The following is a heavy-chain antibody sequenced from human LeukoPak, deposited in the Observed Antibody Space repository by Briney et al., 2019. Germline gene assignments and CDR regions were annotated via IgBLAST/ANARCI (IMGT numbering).Heavy chain of an antibody. CDR2: INPNSGGT. J-gene: IGHJ3*02. CDR3: ARDRAGVGFEI. Sequence: ASVKVSCKASGYTFTADYIHWVRQAPVQGLEWIGWINPNSGGTNYAQQFQGRVTMTRDASINTAYMELNRLRCDTTTVYYFARDRAGVGFEICGQGTMVTVFS. V-gene: IGHV1-2*02. D-gene: IGHD3-10*01. CDR1: GYTFTADY.